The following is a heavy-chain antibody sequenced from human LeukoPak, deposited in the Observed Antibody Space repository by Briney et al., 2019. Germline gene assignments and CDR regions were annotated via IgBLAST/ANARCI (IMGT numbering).Heavy chain of an antibody. D-gene: IGHD5-12*01. J-gene: IGHJ4*02. CDR2: IIPIFGTA. CDR1: GGTFSSYA. V-gene: IGHV1-69*13. CDR3: ARDYGHYSGYDSVLDY. Sequence: SVKVSCKASGGTFSSYAISWVRQAPGQGLEWMGGIIPIFGTANYAQKFQGRVTITADESTSTAYMELSSLRSEDTAVYYCARDYGHYSGYDSVLDYWGQGTLVTVSS.